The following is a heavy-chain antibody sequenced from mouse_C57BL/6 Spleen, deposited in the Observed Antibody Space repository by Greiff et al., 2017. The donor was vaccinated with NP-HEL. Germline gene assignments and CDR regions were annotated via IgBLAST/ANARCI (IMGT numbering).Heavy chain of an antibody. CDR2: ISYDGSN. CDR3: AREGSSYTTHAMDY. V-gene: IGHV3-6*01. D-gene: IGHD1-1*01. J-gene: IGHJ4*01. CDR1: GYSITSGYY. Sequence: ESGPGLVKPSQSLSLTCSVTGYSITSGYYWNWIRQFPGNKLEWMGYISYDGSNNYNPSLKNRISITRDTSKNQFCLKLNSVTTEDTATYYCAREGSSYTTHAMDYWGQGTSVTVSS.